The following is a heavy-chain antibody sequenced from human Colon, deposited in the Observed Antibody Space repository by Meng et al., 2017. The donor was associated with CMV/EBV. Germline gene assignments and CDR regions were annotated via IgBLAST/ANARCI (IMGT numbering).Heavy chain of an antibody. Sequence: FSSYAISWVRQAPGQGLEWMGGIIPIFGTANYAQKFQGRVTITTDESTSTAYMELSSLRSEDTAVYYCASGVVVPAATYYYYYGMDVWGQGTTVTVSS. CDR1: FSSYA. CDR3: ASGVVVPAATYYYYYGMDV. J-gene: IGHJ6*02. D-gene: IGHD2-2*01. CDR2: IIPIFGTA. V-gene: IGHV1-69*05.